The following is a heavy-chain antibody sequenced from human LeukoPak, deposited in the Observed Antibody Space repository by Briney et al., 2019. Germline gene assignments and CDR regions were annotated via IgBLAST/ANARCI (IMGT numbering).Heavy chain of an antibody. Sequence: SETLSLTCTVSGGSISSYYWSWIRQPPGKGLERIGYIYYSGSTNYNPSLKSRVTISVDTSKNQFSLKLSSVTAADTAVYYCARGTGGATFFDYWGQGTLATVSS. J-gene: IGHJ4*02. CDR2: IYYSGST. D-gene: IGHD1-26*01. V-gene: IGHV4-59*01. CDR1: GGSISSYY. CDR3: ARGTGGATFFDY.